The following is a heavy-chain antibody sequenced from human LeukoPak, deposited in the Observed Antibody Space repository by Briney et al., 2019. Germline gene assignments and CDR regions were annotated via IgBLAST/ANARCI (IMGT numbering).Heavy chain of an antibody. J-gene: IGHJ6*02. CDR2: INPNSGGT. CDR3: ARDRSYYDSSGYYYYYYGMDV. Sequence: ASVKVSCKASGYTFTGYYMHWVRQAPGQGLEWMGWINPNSGGTNYAQKFQGWVTMTRDTSISTAYMELSRLRSDDTAVYYCARDRSYYDSSGYYYYYYGMDVWGQGTTVTVSS. D-gene: IGHD3-22*01. CDR1: GYTFTGYY. V-gene: IGHV1-2*04.